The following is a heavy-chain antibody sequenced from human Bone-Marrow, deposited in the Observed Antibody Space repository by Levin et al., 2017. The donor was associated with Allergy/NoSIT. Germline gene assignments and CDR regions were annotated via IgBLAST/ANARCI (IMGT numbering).Heavy chain of an antibody. CDR1: GFTFSSYE. CDR3: ARGAWRSSGQGCYFDY. J-gene: IGHJ4*02. D-gene: IGHD6-19*01. V-gene: IGHV3-48*03. CDR2: ISSRGSPI. Sequence: PGGSLRLSCAASGFTFSSYEMNWVRQAPGKGLEWVSYISSRGSPIYYADSVRGRFTISRDNARDSLSLQMNNLKADDTAIYYCARGAWRSSGQGCYFDYWGQGTLVTVSS.